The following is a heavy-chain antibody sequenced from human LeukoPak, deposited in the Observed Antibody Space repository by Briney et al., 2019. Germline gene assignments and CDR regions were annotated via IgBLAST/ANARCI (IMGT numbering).Heavy chain of an antibody. CDR2: IAQDGSEA. Sequence: GGSLRLSCAASGFTFSNAWMSWVRQAPGQGLEWVANIAQDGSEAVYADSVRGRFTISRDNAENSLFLQMNSLRAEDTAVYFCSNGIYSTSYWGQGTPVIVSS. D-gene: IGHD6-6*01. CDR3: SNGIYSTSY. CDR1: GFTFSNAW. V-gene: IGHV3-7*01. J-gene: IGHJ4*02.